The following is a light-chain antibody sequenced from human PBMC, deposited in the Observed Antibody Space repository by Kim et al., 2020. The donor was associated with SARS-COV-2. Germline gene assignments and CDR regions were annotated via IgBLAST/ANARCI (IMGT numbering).Light chain of an antibody. V-gene: IGLV2-23*02. Sequence: QWSTMSCTGTSSDVGSYNLVSWYQQNPGKAPKLMIYEVSKRPSGVSNRFSGSKSGNTASLTISGLQAEDEADYYCCSYAGSSTFHVFGTGTKVTVL. CDR2: EVS. J-gene: IGLJ1*01. CDR3: CSYAGSSTFHV. CDR1: SSDVGSYNL.